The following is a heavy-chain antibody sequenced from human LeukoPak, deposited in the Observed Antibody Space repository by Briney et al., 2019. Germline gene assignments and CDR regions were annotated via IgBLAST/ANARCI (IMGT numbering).Heavy chain of an antibody. CDR1: GYTFTSYG. V-gene: IGHV1-18*01. CDR3: ARVHWNDAQKDGAFDI. Sequence: ASVKVSCKASGYTFTSYGISWVRQAPGQGLEWMGWISAYNGNTNYAQKLQGRVTMTTDTSTSTAYMELRSLRSDDTAVYYCARVHWNDAQKDGAFDIWGQGTMVTVSS. J-gene: IGHJ3*02. CDR2: ISAYNGNT. D-gene: IGHD1-1*01.